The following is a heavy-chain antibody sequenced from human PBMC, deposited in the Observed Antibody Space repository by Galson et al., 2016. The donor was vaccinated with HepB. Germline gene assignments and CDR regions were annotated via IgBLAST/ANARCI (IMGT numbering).Heavy chain of an antibody. J-gene: IGHJ6*03. V-gene: IGHV4-59*01. CDR2: IYYTGST. Sequence: ETLSLTCNVSGGSIRGYYWSWIRLPPGKGLEYVGYIYYTGSTNYNPSLKSRVTFSVDTSKNQFSLRLNSVTTADTAVYYCVRLGTKDDYYYYLDVWGKGATVTVSS. D-gene: IGHD2-2*01. CDR3: VRLGTKDDYYYYLDV. CDR1: GGSIRGYY.